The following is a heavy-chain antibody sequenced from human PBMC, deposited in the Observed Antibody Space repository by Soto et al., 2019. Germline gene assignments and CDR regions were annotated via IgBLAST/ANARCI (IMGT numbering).Heavy chain of an antibody. J-gene: IGHJ4*02. CDR3: ARWGDGEDSPFDY. CDR2: IYYSGST. D-gene: IGHD3-16*01. Sequence: QVQLQESGPGLVKPSQTLSLTCTVSGGSISSGGYYWRWIRQHPGKGLEWIGYIYYSGSTYYNPSLKSRVTISVDTSKNHFSLKLSSVTAADTAVYYCARWGDGEDSPFDYWGQGTMVTVSS. V-gene: IGHV4-31*03. CDR1: GGSISSGGYY.